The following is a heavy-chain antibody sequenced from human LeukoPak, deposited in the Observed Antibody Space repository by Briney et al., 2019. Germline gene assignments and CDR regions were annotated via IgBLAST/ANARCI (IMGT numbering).Heavy chain of an antibody. V-gene: IGHV3-53*01. J-gene: IGHJ3*02. Sequence: GGSLRLSCAASGFTVSNNYMTWVRQAPGKWLEWVSVIYSGGTTYYADSVEGRFTISRDNSRNTLNLQMNSLRAEDTAVYYCARGQSGDPAFDIWGQGTMVTVSS. CDR3: ARGQSGDPAFDI. D-gene: IGHD4-17*01. CDR2: IYSGGTT. CDR1: GFTVSNNY.